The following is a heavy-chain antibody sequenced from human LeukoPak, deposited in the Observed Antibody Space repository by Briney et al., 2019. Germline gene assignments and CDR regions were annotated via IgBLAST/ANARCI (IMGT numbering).Heavy chain of an antibody. J-gene: IGHJ5*02. CDR2: INHSGST. CDR3: ARVFIRDRRSHGGFDA. CDR1: GGSFSRYY. Sequence: WETLSLTCAVYGGSFSRYYWSWIRQPPGKGLEWIGEINHSGSTNYNPSLKSGVTISVETSKSQFSLKLSSVTAADTAVYYCARVFIRDRRSHGGFDAWGQGTLVTVYS. V-gene: IGHV4-34*01. D-gene: IGHD4-17*01.